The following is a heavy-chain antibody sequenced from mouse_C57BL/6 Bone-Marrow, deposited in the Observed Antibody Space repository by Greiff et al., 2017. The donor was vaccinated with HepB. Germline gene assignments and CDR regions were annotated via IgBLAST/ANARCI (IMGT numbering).Heavy chain of an antibody. CDR3: ARHRDYYGSSYDWYFDV. CDR1: GFTFSSYG. V-gene: IGHV5-6*01. Sequence: EVKVVESGGDLVKPGGSLKLSCAASGFTFSSYGVSWVRQTPDKRLEWVATISSGGSYTYYPDSVKGRFTISRDNAKNTLYLQMSSLKSEDTAMYYCARHRDYYGSSYDWYFDVWGTGTTVTVSS. CDR2: ISSGGSYT. D-gene: IGHD1-1*01. J-gene: IGHJ1*03.